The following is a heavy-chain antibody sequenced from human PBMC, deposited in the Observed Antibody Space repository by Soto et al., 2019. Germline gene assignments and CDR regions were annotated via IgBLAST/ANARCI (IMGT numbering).Heavy chain of an antibody. CDR1: GFSFSSYW. D-gene: IGHD3-16*02. J-gene: IGHJ4*02. Sequence: GGSLRLSCAGSGFSFSSYWMHWVRQAPGKGLVWVSRINSDGFTTSYADSVKGRFTVSRDNAKNTLYLQMNSLRADDTAVYYCASLSYPLDYWGQGTLVTVSS. CDR2: INSDGFTT. V-gene: IGHV3-74*01. CDR3: ASLSYPLDY.